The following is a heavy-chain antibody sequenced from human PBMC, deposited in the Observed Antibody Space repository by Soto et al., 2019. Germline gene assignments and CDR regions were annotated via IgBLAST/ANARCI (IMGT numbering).Heavy chain of an antibody. D-gene: IGHD4-17*01. J-gene: IGHJ4*01. CDR3: ATDYYGAYAF. V-gene: IGHV1-2*02. CDR1: GYSFTAYY. Sequence: ASVKVSCKAFGYSFTAYYIHWVRQATGQGLECMGWVDPRSGATKYAQRFQGRVIMTRDTSVHTVYMELRGLTSDDSAVYYCATDYYGAYAFWGQGTLGTFSS. CDR2: VDPRSGAT.